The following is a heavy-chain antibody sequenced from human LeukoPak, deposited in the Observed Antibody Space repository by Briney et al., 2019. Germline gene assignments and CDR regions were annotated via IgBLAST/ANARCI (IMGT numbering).Heavy chain of an antibody. V-gene: IGHV1-69*13. CDR2: IIPIFGTA. Sequence: SVKVSCKASGGTFSSYAISWVRQAPGQGLEWMGGIIPIFGTANYAQEFQGRVTITADESTSTAYMELSRLRSDDTAVYYCASFEGVDFWSGYYMDYYYYGMDVWGQGTTVTVSS. D-gene: IGHD3-3*01. CDR3: ASFEGVDFWSGYYMDYYYYGMDV. J-gene: IGHJ6*02. CDR1: GGTFSSYA.